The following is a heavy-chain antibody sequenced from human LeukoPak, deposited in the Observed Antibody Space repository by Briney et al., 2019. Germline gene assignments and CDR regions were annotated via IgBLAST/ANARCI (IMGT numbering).Heavy chain of an antibody. CDR3: ARSPVVPAAIRFSGYYYYMDV. V-gene: IGHV4-34*01. Sequence: SETLSLTCAVYGGSFSGYYWSWIRQPPGKGLEWIGEINHSGSTNYNLSLKSRVTISVDTSKNQFSLKLSSVTAADTAVYYCARSPVVPAAIRFSGYYYYMDVWGKGTTVTVSS. D-gene: IGHD2-2*01. J-gene: IGHJ6*03. CDR2: INHSGST. CDR1: GGSFSGYY.